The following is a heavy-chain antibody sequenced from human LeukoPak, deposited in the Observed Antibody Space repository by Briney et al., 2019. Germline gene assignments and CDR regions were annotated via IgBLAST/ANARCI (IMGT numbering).Heavy chain of an antibody. CDR2: ISGSGGST. V-gene: IGHV3-23*01. Sequence: GGSLRLSCAASGFTFSGYGMSWVRQAPGKGLKWVSAISGSGGSTYYADSVKGRITISRDNSKNTLYLQMNSLRAEDTAVYYCARVPNGAYPADYWGQGTLVTVSS. J-gene: IGHJ4*02. D-gene: IGHD2-8*01. CDR3: ARVPNGAYPADY. CDR1: GFTFSGYG.